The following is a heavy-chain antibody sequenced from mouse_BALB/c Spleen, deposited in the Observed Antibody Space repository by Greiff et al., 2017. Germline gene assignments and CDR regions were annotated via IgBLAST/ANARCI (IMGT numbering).Heavy chain of an antibody. CDR1: GFTFSSYG. D-gene: IGHD5-1-1*01. CDR2: ISSGGSYT. Sequence: EVQGVESGGDLVKPGGSLKLSCAASGFTFSSYGMSWVRQTPDKRLEWVATISSGGSYTYYPDSVKGRFTISRDNAKNTLYLQMSSLKSEDTAMYYCARYTGRYFDYWGQGTTLTVSS. CDR3: ARYTGRYFDY. V-gene: IGHV5-6*01. J-gene: IGHJ2*01.